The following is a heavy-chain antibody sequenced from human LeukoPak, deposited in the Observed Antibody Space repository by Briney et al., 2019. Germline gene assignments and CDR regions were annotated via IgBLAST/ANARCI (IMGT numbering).Heavy chain of an antibody. Sequence: GGSLRLSCAASGFTFSSYSMNWVRQAPGKGLEWVSSISSSSSYIYYADSVKGRFTISRDNAKNSLYLQMNSLRAEDTALYYCARDEDYVWGSYRLDYWGQGTLVTVSS. CDR1: GFTFSSYS. CDR2: ISSSSSYI. J-gene: IGHJ4*02. V-gene: IGHV3-21*01. CDR3: ARDEDYVWGSYRLDY. D-gene: IGHD3-16*02.